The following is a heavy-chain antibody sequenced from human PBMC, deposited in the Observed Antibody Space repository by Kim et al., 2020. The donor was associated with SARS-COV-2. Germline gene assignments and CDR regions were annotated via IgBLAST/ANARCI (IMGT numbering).Heavy chain of an antibody. V-gene: IGHV3-23*01. Sequence: GGSLRLSCAASGFTFSSYAMSWVRQAPGKGLEWVSAISGSGGSTYYADSVKGRFTISRDNSKNTLYLQMNSLRAEDTAVDYCAKAGVAVAATNWFDPWGQGTLVTVSS. J-gene: IGHJ5*02. CDR1: GFTFSSYA. D-gene: IGHD6-19*01. CDR3: AKAGVAVAATNWFDP. CDR2: ISGSGGST.